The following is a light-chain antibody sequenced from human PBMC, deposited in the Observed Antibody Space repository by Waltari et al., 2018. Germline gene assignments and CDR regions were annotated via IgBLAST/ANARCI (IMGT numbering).Light chain of an antibody. Sequence: DIVMIQSPLSPPVTPGEPASLSGWSRQSLLRSNGYKCLDWYLQKPGQPPQLLIYLGSNRASGVPDRFSGSGSGTDFTLEIKRVEAEDVGVYYCMQALRSPNTFGQGTKLEIK. CDR2: LGS. J-gene: IGKJ2*01. CDR1: QSLLRSNGYKC. V-gene: IGKV2-28*01. CDR3: MQALRSPNT.